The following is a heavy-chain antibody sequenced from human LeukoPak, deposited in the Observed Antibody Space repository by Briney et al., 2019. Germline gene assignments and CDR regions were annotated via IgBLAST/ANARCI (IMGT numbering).Heavy chain of an antibody. CDR2: ISAYNGNT. D-gene: IGHD1-26*01. Sequence: ASVTVSCKASGYTFTSYGISWVRQAPGQGLEWMGWISAYNGNTNYAQKLQGRVTITTDTSTSTAYMELRSLRSDDTAVYYCARAVVGGSFPYYYYYYMDVWGKGTTVTVSS. CDR3: ARAVVGGSFPYYYYYYMDV. V-gene: IGHV1-18*01. J-gene: IGHJ6*03. CDR1: GYTFTSYG.